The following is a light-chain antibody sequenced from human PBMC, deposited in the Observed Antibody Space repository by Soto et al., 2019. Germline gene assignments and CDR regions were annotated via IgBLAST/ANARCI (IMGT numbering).Light chain of an antibody. V-gene: IGLV1-47*01. CDR3: AAWDDSLSRVV. Sequence: QSVLTQPPSASGTPGQRVTISCSGSSSNIGSNYVYWYQQLPGTAPKLLIYRHNQRPSGVPDRFSGSKSGTSASLAISGLRSEDEADYYCAAWDDSLSRVVFGGGTKLTVL. CDR1: SSNIGSNY. J-gene: IGLJ2*01. CDR2: RHN.